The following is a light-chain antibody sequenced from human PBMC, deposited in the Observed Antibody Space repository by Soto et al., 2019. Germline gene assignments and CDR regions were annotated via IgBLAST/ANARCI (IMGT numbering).Light chain of an antibody. CDR1: QSVSSN. CDR3: LQRRIWPLT. CDR2: DAS. Sequence: IVLTQSPATLSLSLGERATLSCRASQSVSSNLAWYQQKPGQAPRLLIYDASNRATGIPARFSGSGSGTDFTLTISSLEPEDFAVYYCLQRRIWPLTFGGGTKVEIK. V-gene: IGKV3-11*01. J-gene: IGKJ4*01.